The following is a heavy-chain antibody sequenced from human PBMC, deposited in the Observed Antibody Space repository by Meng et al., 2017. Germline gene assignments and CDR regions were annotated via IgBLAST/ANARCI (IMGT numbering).Heavy chain of an antibody. CDR1: GFTFSSYW. CDR3: ARDRNDVLYYYDSSGYYGSFDI. V-gene: IGHV3-7*01. J-gene: IGHJ3*02. D-gene: IGHD3-22*01. Sequence: GESLKISCAAPGFTFSSYWMSWVRQAPGKGLEWVANIKQDGSEKYYVDSVKGRFTISRDNAKNSLYLQMNSLRAEDTAVYYCARDRNDVLYYYDSSGYYGSFDIWGQGTMVTVSS. CDR2: IKQDGSEK.